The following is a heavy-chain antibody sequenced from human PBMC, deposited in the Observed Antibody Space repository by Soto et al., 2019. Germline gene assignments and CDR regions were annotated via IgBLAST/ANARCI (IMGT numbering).Heavy chain of an antibody. CDR3: AAGLPPDD. CDR1: GFTFSTSW. V-gene: IGHV3-7*01. D-gene: IGHD5-18*01. CDR2: ITGDGSEA. Sequence: EVQLVESGGVLVQTGGSLRVSCAASGFTFSTSWMNWVRQAPGKGLVWVATITGDGSEAYYVDSVRGRFTISRDNVKKSLFLQTTSLRAEVTAVNYCAAGLPPDDCGQGSLGTVSS. J-gene: IGHJ4*02.